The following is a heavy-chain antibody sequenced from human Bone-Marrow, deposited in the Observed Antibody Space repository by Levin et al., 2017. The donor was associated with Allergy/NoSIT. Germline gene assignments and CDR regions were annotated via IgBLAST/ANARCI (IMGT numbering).Heavy chain of an antibody. V-gene: IGHV4-59*01. D-gene: IGHD6-13*01. Sequence: GSLRLSCTVSGGSISSYYWSWIRQPPGKGLEWIGYIYYSGSTNYNPSLKSRVTISVDTSKNQFPLKLSSVTAADTAVYYCASTRSYSSSWYYFDYWGQGTLVTVSS. CDR1: GGSISSYY. CDR2: IYYSGST. J-gene: IGHJ4*02. CDR3: ASTRSYSSSWYYFDY.